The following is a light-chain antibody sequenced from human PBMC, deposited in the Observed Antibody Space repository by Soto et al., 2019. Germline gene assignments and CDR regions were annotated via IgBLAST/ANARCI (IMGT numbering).Light chain of an antibody. V-gene: IGKV3-15*01. CDR3: QQYNNWPYT. J-gene: IGKJ2*01. CDR2: GAS. Sequence: EVMMTQSPATLSVSPGERATLSCRASQSVSSNLAWYQQKPGQAPRLLIYGASTRATDIPARFSGSGSETEFTLTISSLQSEDFAVYSCQQYNNWPYTFGQGTKLEIK. CDR1: QSVSSN.